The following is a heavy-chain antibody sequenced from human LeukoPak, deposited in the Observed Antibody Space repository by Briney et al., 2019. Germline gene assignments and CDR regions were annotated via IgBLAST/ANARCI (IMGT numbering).Heavy chain of an antibody. CDR1: GFTFSTYG. Sequence: GGSLRLSCAASGFTFSTYGMHWVRQAPGKGLEWVAVISFDGSNKYYADSVKGRFTISRDNSNNTLYLQMDSLRAEDTAVYYCAKVSPYHAFDIWGQGTMVTVSS. V-gene: IGHV3-30*18. J-gene: IGHJ3*02. D-gene: IGHD2-2*02. CDR2: ISFDGSNK. CDR3: AKVSPYHAFDI.